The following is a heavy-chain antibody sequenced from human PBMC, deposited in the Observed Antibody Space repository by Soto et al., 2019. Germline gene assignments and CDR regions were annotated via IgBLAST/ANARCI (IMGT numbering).Heavy chain of an antibody. CDR2: IYHSGST. CDR1: GGSISSGGYS. CDR3: ASHFWSGPFDY. V-gene: IGHV4-30-2*01. D-gene: IGHD3-3*02. J-gene: IGHJ4*02. Sequence: QLQLQESGSGLVKPSQTLSLTCAVSGGSISSGGYSWSWIRQPPGKGLEWIGYIYHSGSTYYNPSPNSRVTISVDSSKNQFSLKLSSLTAADTAVYYCASHFWSGPFDYWGQGTLVTVSS.